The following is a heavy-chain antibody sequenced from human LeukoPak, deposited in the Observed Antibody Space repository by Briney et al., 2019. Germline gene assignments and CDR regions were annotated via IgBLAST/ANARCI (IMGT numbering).Heavy chain of an antibody. CDR3: PWRDSTSTWSFP. Sequence: KNGESLKISCQGFGYNFTSYWIGWVRQMPGKGMEWMGVIYPGDSRIRYNPSFQGQVTISVDNSISTAYLQWVSLRASDSAMYYCPWRDSTSTWSFPWGQGTLVTVSS. J-gene: IGHJ5*02. CDR2: IYPGDSRI. CDR1: GYNFTSYW. V-gene: IGHV5-51*01. D-gene: IGHD6-13*01.